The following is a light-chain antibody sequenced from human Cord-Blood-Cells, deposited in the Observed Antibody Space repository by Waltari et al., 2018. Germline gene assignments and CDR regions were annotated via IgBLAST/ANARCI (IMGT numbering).Light chain of an antibody. CDR1: QSISSY. CDR3: QQSYSTPYT. V-gene: IGKV1-39*01. J-gene: IGKJ2*01. Sequence: DTQMTHFPSTLSASEGDIDTITCRASQSISSYSNWYPQKPGKATKLLIYAASSLQSGVPSSFSGSGYGTDFTLTISSLQPEDVATYYCQQSYSTPYTFGQGTKLEIK. CDR2: AAS.